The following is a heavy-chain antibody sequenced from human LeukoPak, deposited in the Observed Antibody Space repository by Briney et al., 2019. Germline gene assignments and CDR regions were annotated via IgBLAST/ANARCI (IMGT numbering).Heavy chain of an antibody. CDR2: IYSGGGT. D-gene: IGHD3-16*01. V-gene: IGHV3-53*01. Sequence: GGSLRLSCAASGFNVRGSYMTWVRQAPGKGLEWVSVIYSGGGTYYADSVKGRFTISRDNSKNTLYLQMNSLGAEDTAVYYCARDVGGGGLAFDIWGQGTMVTVSS. CDR1: GFNVRGSY. CDR3: ARDVGGGGLAFDI. J-gene: IGHJ3*02.